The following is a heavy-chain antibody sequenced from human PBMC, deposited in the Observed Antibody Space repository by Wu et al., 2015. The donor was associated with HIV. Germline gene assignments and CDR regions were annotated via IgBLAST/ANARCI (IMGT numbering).Heavy chain of an antibody. CDR1: GYTFTTYY. Sequence: QVQLVQSGAAIRKPGASVKVSCKASGYTFTTYYLNWVRQAPGQGLEWMGIINPSLGSTTNSQKFQGRVTMTRDTSTNTVYMELSSLRSEDTAVYYCARGIAVAGSFGMDVVGPKGPRSPSPQ. V-gene: IGHV1-46*01. J-gene: IGHJ6*01. CDR2: INPSLGST. CDR3: ARGIAVAGSFGMDV. D-gene: IGHD6-19*01.